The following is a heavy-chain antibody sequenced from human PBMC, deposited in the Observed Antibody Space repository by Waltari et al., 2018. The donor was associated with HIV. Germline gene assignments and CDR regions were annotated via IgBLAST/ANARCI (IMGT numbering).Heavy chain of an antibody. CDR2: IYYSGST. CDR1: GGSISSYY. V-gene: IGHV4-59*01. D-gene: IGHD3-3*01. Sequence: QVQLQESGPGLVKPSETLSLTCTVSGGSISSYYWSWIRQPPGKGLEWIGYIYYSGSTNYHPSLKSRVTRSVDTSKNQFSLKLSSVTAADTAVYYCARDRDFWSGHYYYYGMDVWGQGTTVTVSS. CDR3: ARDRDFWSGHYYYYGMDV. J-gene: IGHJ6*02.